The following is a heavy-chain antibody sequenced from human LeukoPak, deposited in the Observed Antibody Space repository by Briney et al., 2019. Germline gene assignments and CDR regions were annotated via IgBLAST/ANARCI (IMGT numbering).Heavy chain of an antibody. CDR1: GFTFSNYI. V-gene: IGHV3-21*01. Sequence: SGGSLRLSCAASGFTFSNYIMNWVRQAPGKGLEWVSSISSGGSYIYYAYSVKGRFTISRDNAKNSLYLQMNSLRAEDTAVYYCARGESAYYPIDYWGQGTLVTVSS. CDR2: ISSGGSYI. D-gene: IGHD3-3*01. CDR3: ARGESAYYPIDY. J-gene: IGHJ4*02.